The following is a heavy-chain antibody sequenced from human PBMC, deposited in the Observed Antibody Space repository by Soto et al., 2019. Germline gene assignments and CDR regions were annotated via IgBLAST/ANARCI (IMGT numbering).Heavy chain of an antibody. V-gene: IGHV3-21*01. CDR2: ISSSSSYI. CDR1: GFTFSSYS. Sequence: GGSLRLSCAASGFTFSSYSMYWVRQAPGKGLEWVSSISSSSSYIYYADSVKGRFTISRDNAKNSLYLQMNSLRAEDTAVYYCASVGSIAAAGNPDYWGQGTLVTVSS. CDR3: ASVGSIAAAGNPDY. D-gene: IGHD6-13*01. J-gene: IGHJ4*02.